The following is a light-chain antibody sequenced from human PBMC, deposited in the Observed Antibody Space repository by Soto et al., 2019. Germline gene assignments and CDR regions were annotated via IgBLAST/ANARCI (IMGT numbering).Light chain of an antibody. J-gene: IGKJ1*01. V-gene: IGKV1-8*01. CDR2: AAS. Sequence: AIRMTQSPSSLSASTGDRVTITCRASQGISSYLDWYQQKPGKAPKLLIYAASTLQSGVPSRFSGSGSATYFTLTISCLQSEDFETYYCQQYYSYPWTFGQGTKVDIK. CDR3: QQYYSYPWT. CDR1: QGISSY.